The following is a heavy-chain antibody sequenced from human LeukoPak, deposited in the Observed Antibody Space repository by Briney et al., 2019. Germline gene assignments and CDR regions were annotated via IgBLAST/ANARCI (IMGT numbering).Heavy chain of an antibody. J-gene: IGHJ4*02. Sequence: GGSLRLSCAASGFTFSSYAMHWVRQAPGKGLEWVAVISYDGSNKYYADSVKGRFTISRDNSKNTLYLQMNSLRAEDTAVYYCAREATKWLLLYYFDYWGQGTLVTVSS. CDR1: GFTFSSYA. V-gene: IGHV3-30*04. D-gene: IGHD3-22*01. CDR2: ISYDGSNK. CDR3: AREATKWLLLYYFDY.